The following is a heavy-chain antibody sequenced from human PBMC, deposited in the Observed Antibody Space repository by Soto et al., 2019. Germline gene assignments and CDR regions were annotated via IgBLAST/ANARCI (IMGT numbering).Heavy chain of an antibody. CDR3: ARDRGLSGSHHDY. V-gene: IGHV3-21*01. CDR2: ISSTSTYI. D-gene: IGHD3-22*01. Sequence: PGGSLRLSCAASGFTFSSYTMNWVRQAPGKGLEWVSSISSTSTYIFYVDSVKGRFTISRDNAKNSLYLQMNSLRAEDTAIYYCARDRGLSGSHHDYWGQGTLVTVSS. CDR1: GFTFSSYT. J-gene: IGHJ4*02.